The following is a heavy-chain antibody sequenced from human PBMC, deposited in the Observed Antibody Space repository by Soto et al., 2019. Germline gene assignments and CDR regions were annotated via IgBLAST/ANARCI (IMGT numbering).Heavy chain of an antibody. J-gene: IGHJ6*03. CDR1: GFTFSGSA. D-gene: IGHD3-9*01. CDR3: TRNYNILTGYYRGYYYYYYMDV. V-gene: IGHV3-73*01. Sequence: GGSLRLSCAASGFTFSGSAMHWVRQASGKGLEWVGRIRSKANSYATAYAASVKGRFTISRDDSKNTAYLQMNSLKTEDTAVYYCTRNYNILTGYYRGYYYYYYMDVWGKGTTVTVSS. CDR2: IRSKANSYAT.